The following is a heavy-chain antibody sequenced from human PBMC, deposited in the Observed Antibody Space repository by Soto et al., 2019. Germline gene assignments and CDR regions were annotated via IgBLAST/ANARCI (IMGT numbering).Heavy chain of an antibody. Sequence: ASVKVSCNASGGTFSSYAISWVRQAPGQGLEWMGGIIPIFGTANYAQKFQGRVTITADESTSTAYMELSSLRSEDTAVYYCARGPVSYSSSWYDTYYYGMDVWGQGTTVTVAS. D-gene: IGHD6-13*01. V-gene: IGHV1-69*13. CDR2: IIPIFGTA. J-gene: IGHJ6*02. CDR1: GGTFSSYA. CDR3: ARGPVSYSSSWYDTYYYGMDV.